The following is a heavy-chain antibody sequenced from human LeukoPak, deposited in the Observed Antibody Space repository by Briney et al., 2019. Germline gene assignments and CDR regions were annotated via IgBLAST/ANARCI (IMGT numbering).Heavy chain of an antibody. CDR1: GFTLGSYW. CDR2: IKGDGSDK. Sequence: PGGSLTLSCAASGFTLGSYWMSWVRQTPGKGLEWVADIKGDGSDKKYVASVEGRFTISGDNAKNSLYLQMDSLRAEDTAVYYCARDSERSNWDWGQGSLVTVSS. CDR3: ARDSERSNWD. V-gene: IGHV3-7*01. D-gene: IGHD6-13*01. J-gene: IGHJ4*02.